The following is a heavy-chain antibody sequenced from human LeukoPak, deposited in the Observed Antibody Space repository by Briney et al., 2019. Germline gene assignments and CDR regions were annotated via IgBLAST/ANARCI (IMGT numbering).Heavy chain of an antibody. D-gene: IGHD1/OR15-1a*01. J-gene: IGHJ4*02. CDR2: ISGSGGST. Sequence: PGGSLRLSCAASGFTFSSYAMSWVRQAPGKGLEWVSAISGSGGSTYYADSVKGRFTISRDNSKNTLYLQMNSLRAEDTAVYYCARGALETSIQPRTVDYWGQGTLVTVSS. CDR1: GFTFSSYA. V-gene: IGHV3-23*01. CDR3: ARGALETSIQPRTVDY.